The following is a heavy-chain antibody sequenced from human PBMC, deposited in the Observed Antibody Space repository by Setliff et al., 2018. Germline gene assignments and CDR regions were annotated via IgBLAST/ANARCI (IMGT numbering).Heavy chain of an antibody. D-gene: IGHD4-4*01. Sequence: SETLSLTCTVSGGSISSYYWSWIRQPPGKGLEWIGYIYYSGSTNYNPSFKSRVTISVDTSKNQFSLKLSSVTAADTAVYYCARGGNDYKWGAFDIWGQGTMVTVSS. CDR2: IYYSGST. CDR3: ARGGNDYKWGAFDI. J-gene: IGHJ3*02. V-gene: IGHV4-59*01. CDR1: GGSISSYY.